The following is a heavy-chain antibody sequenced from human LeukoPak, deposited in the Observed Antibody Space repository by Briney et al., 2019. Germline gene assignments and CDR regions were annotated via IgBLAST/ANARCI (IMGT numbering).Heavy chain of an antibody. CDR2: ISANNGNT. CDR3: ARAMGWRPPDY. V-gene: IGHV1-18*01. D-gene: IGHD6-19*01. Sequence: ASVKVSCKASGYTFTSYGISWVRQAPGQGLEWMGWISANNGNTNYAQKLQGRVTMTTDTFTSTAYMELRSPRSDDTAVYYCARAMGWRPPDYWGQGTLVTVSS. J-gene: IGHJ4*02. CDR1: GYTFTSYG.